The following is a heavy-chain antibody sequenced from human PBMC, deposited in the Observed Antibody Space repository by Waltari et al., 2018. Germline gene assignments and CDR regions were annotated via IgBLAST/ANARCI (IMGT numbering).Heavy chain of an antibody. CDR1: GYTFTDYY. J-gene: IGHJ5*02. V-gene: IGHV1-69-2*01. D-gene: IGHD6-19*01. CDR3: ATAGWGRGYNWFDP. Sequence: EVQLVQSGAEVKKPGATVKSSCKGSGYTFTDYYMHWVQQAPGKGLEWMGLVDTEDGANIDSYKFPGRITITADTSTDTAYMDLSSLRADDTAVYYWATAGWGRGYNWFDPWGQGTLVTVSS. CDR2: VDTEDGAN.